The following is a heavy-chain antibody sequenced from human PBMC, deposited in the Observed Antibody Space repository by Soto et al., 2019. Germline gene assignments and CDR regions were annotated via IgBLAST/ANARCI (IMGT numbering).Heavy chain of an antibody. J-gene: IGHJ4*02. V-gene: IGHV1-58*02. CDR2: IVVGSGNT. CDR1: GFTFTSSA. CDR3: AADPQYYYDSSGLYPF. Sequence: GASVKVSCKASGFTFTSSAMQWVRQARGQRLEWIGWIVVGSGNTNYAQKFQERVTITRDMSTSTAYMELSSLRSEDTAVYYCAADPQYYYDSSGLYPFWGQGTLVTVSS. D-gene: IGHD3-22*01.